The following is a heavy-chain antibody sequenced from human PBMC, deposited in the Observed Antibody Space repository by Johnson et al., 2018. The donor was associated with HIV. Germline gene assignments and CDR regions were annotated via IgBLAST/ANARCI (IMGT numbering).Heavy chain of an antibody. CDR3: ARYIILYWKAFDI. CDR1: GFTFSDYY. D-gene: IGHD1-1*01. J-gene: IGHJ3*02. V-gene: IGHV3-11*04. CDR2: ISSSGSII. Sequence: VQLVESGGGLVKPGGSLRLSCAASGFTFSDYYMSWVRQAPGKGLELVSYISSSGSIIYYADSVKGRFTISRDNAKNSLYLQMNSLRAEDTAVYYCARYIILYWKAFDIWGQGTMVTVSS.